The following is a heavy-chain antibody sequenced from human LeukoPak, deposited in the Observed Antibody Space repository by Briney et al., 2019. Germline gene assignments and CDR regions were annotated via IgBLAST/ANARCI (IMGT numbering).Heavy chain of an antibody. J-gene: IGHJ6*02. D-gene: IGHD6-13*01. CDR1: GYTFTGYF. V-gene: IGHV1-2*02. Sequence: ASVKVSCKASGYTFTGYFMHWVRQAPGQGLEWMGWINPNIGATKYARKFQGRVTMTRDTSISTAYMELSSLRSEDTAVYFCARPSRSNWFYYYGMDVWGPGTTVIVSS. CDR3: ARPSRSNWFYYYGMDV. CDR2: INPNIGAT.